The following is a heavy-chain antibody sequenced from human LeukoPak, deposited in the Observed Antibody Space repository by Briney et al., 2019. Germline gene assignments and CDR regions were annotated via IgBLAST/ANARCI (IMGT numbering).Heavy chain of an antibody. CDR2: ISSTSGYI. D-gene: IGHD1-14*01. J-gene: IGHJ3*02. CDR3: ARDQNTYNSRNRMSSFDI. CDR1: GFSFSTFN. V-gene: IGHV3-21*01. Sequence: GGSLRLSCAASGFSFSTFNMHWVRQAPGRGLEWVSSISSTSGYIYYTDSLQGRFAISRDNAKNSLYLQMNSLRAEDTAVYYCARDQNTYNSRNRMSSFDIWGQGTMVTVS.